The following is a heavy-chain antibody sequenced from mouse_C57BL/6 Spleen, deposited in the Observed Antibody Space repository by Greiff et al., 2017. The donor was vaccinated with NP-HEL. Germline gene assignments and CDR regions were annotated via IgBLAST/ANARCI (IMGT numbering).Heavy chain of an antibody. J-gene: IGHJ3*01. CDR2: ISYDGSN. Sequence: DVQLQESGPGLVKPSQSLSLTCSVTGYSITSGYYWNWIRQFPGNKLEWMGYISYDGSNNYNPSLKNRISITRDTSKNQFFLKLNSVTTEDTATYYCAREGELGGRFAYWGQGTLVTVSA. V-gene: IGHV3-6*01. CDR1: GYSITSGYY. D-gene: IGHD4-1*01. CDR3: AREGELGGRFAY.